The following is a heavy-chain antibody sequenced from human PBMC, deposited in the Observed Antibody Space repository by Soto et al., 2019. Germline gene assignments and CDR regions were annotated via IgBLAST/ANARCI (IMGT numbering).Heavy chain of an antibody. Sequence: EVQLVQSGAEAKKPGESLKISCKGSGYNFANYWIGWVRQVPGKGLEWMGMIFPGDSDTKNSPSLQGQITMSVDKANSSAYRQWRSRKAADTAMYYCAAGYRTGLDACDLWGQGTVVTVSS. D-gene: IGHD2-2*02. CDR2: IFPGDSDT. V-gene: IGHV5-51*01. CDR1: GYNFANYW. CDR3: AAGYRTGLDACDL. J-gene: IGHJ3*01.